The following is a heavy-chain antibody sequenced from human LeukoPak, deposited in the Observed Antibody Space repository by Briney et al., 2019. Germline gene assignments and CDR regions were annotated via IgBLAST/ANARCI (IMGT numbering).Heavy chain of an antibody. CDR1: GFTFSSYA. D-gene: IGHD4-11*01. V-gene: IGHV3-30*04. CDR2: ISYDGSNK. Sequence: PGGSLRLSCAASGFTFSSYAMHWVRQAPGKGLEWVAVISYDGSNKYYADSVKGRFTISRDNSKNTLYLQMNSLRAEDTAVYYCARGPTDYYYYGMDVWGQGTTVTVSS. CDR3: ARGPTDYYYYGMDV. J-gene: IGHJ6*02.